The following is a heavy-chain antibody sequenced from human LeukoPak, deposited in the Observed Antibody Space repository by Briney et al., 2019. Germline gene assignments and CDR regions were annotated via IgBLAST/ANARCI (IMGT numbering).Heavy chain of an antibody. Sequence: GGPLRHSYAPSGFTFTSSGIHPVRQAPRKGLERAAVISYDGSNKYYADSVKGRFTISRDNSQNTLYLQMNSLRAEDTAVYYCAKDQAVRGLIYSYYYGMDVWGKGTTVTVSS. D-gene: IGHD3-10*01. J-gene: IGHJ6*04. CDR2: ISYDGSNK. CDR1: GFTFTSSG. CDR3: AKDQAVRGLIYSYYYGMDV. V-gene: IGHV3-30*18.